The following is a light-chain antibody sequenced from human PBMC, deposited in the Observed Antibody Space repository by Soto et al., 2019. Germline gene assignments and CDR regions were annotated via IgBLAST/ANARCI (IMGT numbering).Light chain of an antibody. J-gene: IGLJ3*02. CDR1: SSNIGAGYD. CDR2: GNT. CDR3: QSHDSSLNSWV. Sequence: QSVLTQPPSMSGAPGQRFTISCTGSSSNIGAGYDVHWYQLLPGTAPKLLIYGNTNRPSGVPDRFSGSKSGTSASLAITGLRAEDEADYYCQSHDSSLNSWVFGGGTKVTVL. V-gene: IGLV1-40*01.